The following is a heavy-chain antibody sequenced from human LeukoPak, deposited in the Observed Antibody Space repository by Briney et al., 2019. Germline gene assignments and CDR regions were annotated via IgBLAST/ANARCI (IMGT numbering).Heavy chain of an antibody. CDR3: ARQCSSSWDPKHYYYYMDV. J-gene: IGHJ6*03. Sequence: SSETLSLTCTVSGGSISSSSYYWGWLRPPPGKGLVWFGSIYYSGGTYYNPSLKSRVTISEDTSKNQFSLKCSAVTAADAAVYYCARQCSSSWDPKHYYYYMDVWGKGTTVTVSS. CDR2: IYYSGGT. CDR1: GGSISSSSYY. D-gene: IGHD2-2*01. V-gene: IGHV4-39*01.